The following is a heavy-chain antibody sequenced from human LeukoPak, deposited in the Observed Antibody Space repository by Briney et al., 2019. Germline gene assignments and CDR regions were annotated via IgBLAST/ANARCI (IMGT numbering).Heavy chain of an antibody. Sequence: GGSLRLSCAASGFTVSSKYMNWVRQASGKGLEWVSVIYNDGRIYYADSVKGRFTISRDNSSNTLYLQMNSLRGEDTAVYYCARSVFGDYGGFDYWGQGTLVTVSS. CDR2: IYNDGRI. J-gene: IGHJ4*02. CDR3: ARSVFGDYGGFDY. CDR1: GFTVSSKY. D-gene: IGHD4-17*01. V-gene: IGHV3-66*01.